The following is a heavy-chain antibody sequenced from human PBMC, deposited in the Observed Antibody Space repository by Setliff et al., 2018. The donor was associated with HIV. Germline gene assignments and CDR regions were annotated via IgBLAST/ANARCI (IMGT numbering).Heavy chain of an antibody. D-gene: IGHD3-16*01. CDR2: ISHTGST. CDR1: GGSISSYY. J-gene: IGHJ6*03. V-gene: IGHV4-59*08. CDR3: ARHAPYPPWAYYYYYMDV. Sequence: SETLSLTCTVSGGSISSYYWSWIRQPPGKGLEWIGYISHTGSTNFNPSLKSRVSMSVDLSKNQFSLKLSSVTAADTAVYYCARHAPYPPWAYYYYYMDVWGKGTTVTVSS.